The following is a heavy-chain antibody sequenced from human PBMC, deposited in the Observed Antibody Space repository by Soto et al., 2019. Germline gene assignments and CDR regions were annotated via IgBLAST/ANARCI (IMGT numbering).Heavy chain of an antibody. V-gene: IGHV3-21*01. CDR2: ITGSSDYT. D-gene: IGHD6-19*01. CDR1: GFSFSDYT. CDR3: ARDHEYTSGWSSGMDV. Sequence: GWSLRLSCAASGFSFSDYTMNWFRQAPGKGLEWVSSITGSSDYTYYSGSVTGRFTISRDNANNSLFLQMNSLRGQDTAVYYCARDHEYTSGWSSGMDVWGQGTTGTVSS. J-gene: IGHJ6*02.